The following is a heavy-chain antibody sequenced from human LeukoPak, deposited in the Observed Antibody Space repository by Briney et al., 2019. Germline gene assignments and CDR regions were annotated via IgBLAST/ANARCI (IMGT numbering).Heavy chain of an antibody. CDR2: IFSSGIT. V-gene: IGHV4-59*08. Sequence: PSETLSLTCTVSGGYISNYYGTWIRQPPGKGLECIGYIFSSGITNYHHSLKSRVTISVDTSNNQFSLKLPSVTAADTAVYYCARGHYDLNLWGQGTLVTVSS. CDR3: ARGHYDLNL. J-gene: IGHJ5*02. D-gene: IGHD3/OR15-3a*01. CDR1: GGYISNYY.